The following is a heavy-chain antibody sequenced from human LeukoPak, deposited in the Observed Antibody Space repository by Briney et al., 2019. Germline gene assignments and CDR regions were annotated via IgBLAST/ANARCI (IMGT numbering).Heavy chain of an antibody. CDR2: IRNDGSKD. J-gene: IGHJ5*02. CDR1: GFTFSDFG. CDR3: VKGGSSSHNWFDP. D-gene: IGHD6-13*01. Sequence: HPGGSLRLSCAASGFTFSDFGVHWVRQAPGMGLEWVAFIRNDGSKDYYPDSVKGRFTISRDNSRTTLYLQMHSLRIEDTAVYYCVKGGSSSHNWFDPWGQGILVTVSS. V-gene: IGHV3-30*02.